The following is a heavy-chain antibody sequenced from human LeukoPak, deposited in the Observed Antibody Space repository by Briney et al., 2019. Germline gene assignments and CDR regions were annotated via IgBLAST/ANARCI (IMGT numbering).Heavy chain of an antibody. CDR1: GYTFTSYG. J-gene: IGHJ4*02. CDR2: ISAYNGNT. V-gene: IGHV1-18*01. CDR3: ARDPRGNTYGYNFDY. D-gene: IGHD5-18*01. Sequence: ASVKVSCKASGYTFTSYGISWVRQAPGQGLEWMGWISAYNGNTNYAQKLQGRVTMTTDTSTSTAYMELRSLRSDDTAVYYCARDPRGNTYGYNFDYWGQGTLVTVSS.